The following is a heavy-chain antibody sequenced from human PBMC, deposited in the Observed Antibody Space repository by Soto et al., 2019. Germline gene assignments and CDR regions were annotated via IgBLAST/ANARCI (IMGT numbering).Heavy chain of an antibody. V-gene: IGHV4-59*01. Sequence: SDTLSLTCTVTRASISSYYWSWIRQPPGKGLEWIGFIFYSGSTSYNPSLKSRVTISIDTSEYQFSLKLNSVTAADTAVYYCASMIGDPVLSFDSWGQGTLVTVS. J-gene: IGHJ5*01. D-gene: IGHD3-10*02. CDR3: ASMIGDPVLSFDS. CDR1: RASISSYY. CDR2: IFYSGST.